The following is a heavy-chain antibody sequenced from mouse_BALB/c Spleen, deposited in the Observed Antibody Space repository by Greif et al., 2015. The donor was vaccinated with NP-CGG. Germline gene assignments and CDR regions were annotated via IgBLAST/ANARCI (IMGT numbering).Heavy chain of an antibody. Sequence: VMLVESGAELVRPGTSVKISCKASGYAFTNYWLGWVKQRPGHGLEWIGDIYPGSGNTYYNEKFKGKATLTADKSSSTAYMQLSSLTSEDSAVYFCARPGGYYRYDGDYFDYWGQGTTLTVSS. CDR1: GYAFTNYW. CDR3: ARPGGYYRYDGDYFDY. J-gene: IGHJ2*01. V-gene: IGHV1-63*01. D-gene: IGHD2-14*01. CDR2: IYPGSGNT.